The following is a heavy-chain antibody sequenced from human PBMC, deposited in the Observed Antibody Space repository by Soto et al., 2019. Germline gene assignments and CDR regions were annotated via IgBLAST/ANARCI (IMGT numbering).Heavy chain of an antibody. CDR1: GYSFTSYL. Sequence: PGESLKISFKGSGYSFTSYLIAWVRQMPVKGLEFMGLIHPGDSEIRNSPSAQGQVTISADKSISTAYLQWSSLKASDTASYYCARNRHSGYDSHLMFDGWGQGTLVTVSS. V-gene: IGHV5-51*01. J-gene: IGHJ4*02. CDR3: ARNRHSGYDSHLMFDG. CDR2: IHPGDSEI. D-gene: IGHD3-22*01.